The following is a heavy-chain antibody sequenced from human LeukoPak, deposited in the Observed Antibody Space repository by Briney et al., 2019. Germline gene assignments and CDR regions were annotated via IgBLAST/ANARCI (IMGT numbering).Heavy chain of an antibody. V-gene: IGHV1-69*01. CDR1: GGTFSSYA. D-gene: IGHD6-6*01. CDR3: AKDRGSIAARFFDY. J-gene: IGHJ4*02. Sequence: GSSVKVSCKASGGTFSSYAISWVRQAPGQGLEWMGGIIPIFGTANYAQKFQGRVTITADESTSTAYMELSSLRSEDTAVYYCAKDRGSIAARFFDYWGQGTLVTVSS. CDR2: IIPIFGTA.